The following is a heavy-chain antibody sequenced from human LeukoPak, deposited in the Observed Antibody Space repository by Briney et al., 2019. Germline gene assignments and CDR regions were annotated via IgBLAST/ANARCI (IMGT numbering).Heavy chain of an antibody. Sequence: PSETLSLTCTVSGGSISSYYWSWIRQPPGKGLEWIGYIYYSGSTNYNPSLKSRVTISVDTSKNQFSLKLSSVTAADTAVYYCARSAGYSSGPAIDYWGQGTLVTVSS. CDR1: GGSISSYY. V-gene: IGHV4-59*01. J-gene: IGHJ4*02. CDR3: ARSAGYSSGPAIDY. CDR2: IYYSGST. D-gene: IGHD6-25*01.